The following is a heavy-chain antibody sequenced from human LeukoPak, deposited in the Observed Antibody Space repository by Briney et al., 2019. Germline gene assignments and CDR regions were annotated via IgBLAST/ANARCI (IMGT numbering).Heavy chain of an antibody. CDR1: GGSISSSSYY. D-gene: IGHD3-22*01. CDR2: IYYSGST. CDR3: ATYVDSSGPNLDY. V-gene: IGHV4-39*07. J-gene: IGHJ4*02. Sequence: SETLSLTCTVSGGSISSSSYYWGWIRQPPGKGLEWIGSIYYSGSTYYNPSLKSRVTISVDTSKNQFSLKLSSVTAADTAVYYCATYVDSSGPNLDYWGQGTLVTVSS.